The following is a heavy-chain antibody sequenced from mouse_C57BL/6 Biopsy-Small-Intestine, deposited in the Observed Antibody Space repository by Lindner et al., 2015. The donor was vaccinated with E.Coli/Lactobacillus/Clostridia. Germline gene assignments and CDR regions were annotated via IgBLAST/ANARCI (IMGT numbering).Heavy chain of an antibody. J-gene: IGHJ4*01. CDR2: ISAGNGNT. CDR3: ARSLYTSSRFDP. Sequence: SVKVSCKASGYTFTNFHMHWVRQAPGQRLEWMGWISAGNGNTKYSQKFQGRVTITRDTSASTAYMELSSLRSEDTAVYYCARSLYTSSRFDPWGQGTLVTVSS. CDR1: GYTFTNFH. V-gene: IGHV1-84*02. D-gene: IGHD5-1-1*01.